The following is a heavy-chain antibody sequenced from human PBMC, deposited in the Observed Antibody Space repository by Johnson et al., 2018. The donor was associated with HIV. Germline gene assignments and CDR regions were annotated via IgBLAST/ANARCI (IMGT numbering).Heavy chain of an antibody. V-gene: IGHV3-30*02. J-gene: IGHJ3*02. CDR2: IRYEGSNK. CDR3: ARGFSKDDAFDI. CDR1: GFTFSNYG. Sequence: QVQLVESGGGVVQPGGSLRLSCTASGFTFSNYGMHWVRQAPGKGLEWVAFIRYEGSNKYYADSVTGRFTISRDNSKNTLYLQMNSLRAEDTAVYYCARGFSKDDAFDIWGQGTMVTVSS.